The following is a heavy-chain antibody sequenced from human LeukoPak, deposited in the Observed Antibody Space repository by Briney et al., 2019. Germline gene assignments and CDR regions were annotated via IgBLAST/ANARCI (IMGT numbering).Heavy chain of an antibody. V-gene: IGHV3-23*01. Sequence: PGGSLRLSCAASGFTFSSYAMSWVRQAPGKGLEWVSAISGSGGSTYYADSVKGRFTISRDNSKNTLYLQMNSLRAEDTAVYYCANHRWLQLLGYFDYWGQGTLVTVSS. D-gene: IGHD5-24*01. CDR3: ANHRWLQLLGYFDY. CDR1: GFTFSSYA. CDR2: ISGSGGST. J-gene: IGHJ4*02.